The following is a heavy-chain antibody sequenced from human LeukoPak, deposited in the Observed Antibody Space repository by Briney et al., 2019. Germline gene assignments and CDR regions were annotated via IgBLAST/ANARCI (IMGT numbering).Heavy chain of an antibody. J-gene: IGHJ4*02. Sequence: GGSLRLSCAASGFTFSSYGMHWVRQAPGKGLEWVAVISYDGSNKYYADSVKGRFTISRDNSKNTLYLQMNSLRAEDAAVYYCARDQGDIVVVTAMALDYWGQGTLVTVSS. D-gene: IGHD2-21*02. CDR2: ISYDGSNK. V-gene: IGHV3-30*03. CDR3: ARDQGDIVVVTAMALDY. CDR1: GFTFSSYG.